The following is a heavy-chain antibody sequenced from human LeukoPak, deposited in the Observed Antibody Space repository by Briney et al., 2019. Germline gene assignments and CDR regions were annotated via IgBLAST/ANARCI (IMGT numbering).Heavy chain of an antibody. D-gene: IGHD4-23*01. CDR3: AKDPQTTVVADAFDI. Sequence: GGSLRLSCAASGLTFSSYAMSSVRQAPGKGLEWVSAISGSGGSTYYADSVKGRFTISRDNSKNTLYLQMNSLRAEDTAVYYCAKDPQTTVVADAFDIWGEGTTVTVSS. V-gene: IGHV3-23*01. CDR2: ISGSGGST. J-gene: IGHJ3*02. CDR1: GLTFSSYA.